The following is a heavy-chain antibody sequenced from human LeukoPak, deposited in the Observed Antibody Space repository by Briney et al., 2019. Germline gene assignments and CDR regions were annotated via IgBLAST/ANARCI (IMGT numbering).Heavy chain of an antibody. V-gene: IGHV3-7*01. CDR2: IKQDGSEK. Sequence: GGSLTLSCAASGFTFSSYWMSWVRQAPGKGLEWVANIKQDGSEKYYVDSVKGRFTISRDNAKNSLYLQMNSLRAEDTAVYYCAKDEGPLRFLEWLLGYFDYWGQGTLVTVSS. D-gene: IGHD3-3*01. CDR1: GFTFSSYW. CDR3: AKDEGPLRFLEWLLGYFDY. J-gene: IGHJ4*02.